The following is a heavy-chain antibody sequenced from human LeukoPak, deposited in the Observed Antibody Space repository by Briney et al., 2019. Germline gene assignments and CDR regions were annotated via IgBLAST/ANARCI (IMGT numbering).Heavy chain of an antibody. CDR2: ISSSSSYI. J-gene: IGHJ4*02. D-gene: IGHD3-22*01. Sequence: GGSLRLSCAASGFTFSSYSMNWVRQAPGKGLEWVSSISSSSSYIYYADSVKGRFTISRDNAKNSLYLQMNSLRAEDTAVYYCARERSTMIVVVINSYSDYWGQGTLVTVSP. CDR3: ARERSTMIVVVINSYSDY. V-gene: IGHV3-21*01. CDR1: GFTFSSYS.